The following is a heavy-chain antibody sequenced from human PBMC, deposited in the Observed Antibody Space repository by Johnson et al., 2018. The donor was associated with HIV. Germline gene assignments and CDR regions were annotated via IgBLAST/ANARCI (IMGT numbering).Heavy chain of an antibody. Sequence: VQLVESGGGLIKPGGSLRLSCAASGFTFDDYGMSWVRQAPGKGLEWVSGINWNGGSTGYANSVKGRFTISRDNSKNTLYLQMGSLRAEDMAVYYCAREGRGSSSGAFDIWGQGTMVTVSS. CDR1: GFTFDDYG. D-gene: IGHD6-6*01. J-gene: IGHJ3*02. V-gene: IGHV3-20*04. CDR2: INWNGGST. CDR3: AREGRGSSSGAFDI.